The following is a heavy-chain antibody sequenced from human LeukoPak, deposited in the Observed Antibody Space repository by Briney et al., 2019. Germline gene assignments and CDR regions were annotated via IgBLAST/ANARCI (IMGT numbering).Heavy chain of an antibody. D-gene: IGHD1-1*01. J-gene: IGHJ5*02. V-gene: IGHV5-51*01. CDR2: IYPGDSDT. CDR1: GYSFTSYW. Sequence: GESLKISCKGSGYSFTSYWIGWVRQVPGKGLEWMGIIYPGDSDTRYSPSFQGQVTISAAKSLSTAYLQWSRLKASDPALYYCARLGLERGHWFDPWGQGTLVTVSS. CDR3: ARLGLERGHWFDP.